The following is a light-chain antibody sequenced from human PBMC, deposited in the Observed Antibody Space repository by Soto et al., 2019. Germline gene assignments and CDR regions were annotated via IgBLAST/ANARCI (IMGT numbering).Light chain of an antibody. CDR1: QSISSW. Sequence: IQLTQSPSFVSASVGDRVTITCRASQSISSWLAWYQQKPGKAPKLLIYDVSTLESGVPSRFSGSGSGTEFTLTISSLQPDDFATYYCQQYDSFWTMFGQGTKVDIK. V-gene: IGKV1-5*01. J-gene: IGKJ1*01. CDR2: DVS. CDR3: QQYDSFWTM.